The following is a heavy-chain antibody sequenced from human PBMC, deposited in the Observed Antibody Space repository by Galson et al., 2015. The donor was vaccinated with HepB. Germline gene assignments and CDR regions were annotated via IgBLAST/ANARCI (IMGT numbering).Heavy chain of an antibody. V-gene: IGHV4-39*01. D-gene: IGHD2-2*01. CDR2: IYYSGST. CDR1: GGSISSSSYY. J-gene: IGHJ6*02. Sequence: ETLSLTCTVSGGSISSSSYYWGWIRQPPGKGLEWIGSIYYSGSTYYNPSLKSRVTISVDTSKNQFSLKLSSVTAADTAVYYCARTVPAAMIYYYYGMDVWGQGTTVTVSS. CDR3: ARTVPAAMIYYYYGMDV.